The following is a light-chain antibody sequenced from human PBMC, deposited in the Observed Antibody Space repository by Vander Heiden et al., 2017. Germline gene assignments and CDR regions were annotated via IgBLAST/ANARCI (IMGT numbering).Light chain of an antibody. CDR1: QSISSY. Sequence: DIHMIQSPSSLSASVGDRVTITCRASQSISSYLNWYQQKPGIAPKLLIYGASILQSGVPSKFSATGYGTDFTLTISSLQPEDFATYYCQQSDSAPRGTFGQGTQVEIK. CDR3: QQSDSAPRGT. CDR2: GAS. J-gene: IGKJ5*01. V-gene: IGKV1-39*01.